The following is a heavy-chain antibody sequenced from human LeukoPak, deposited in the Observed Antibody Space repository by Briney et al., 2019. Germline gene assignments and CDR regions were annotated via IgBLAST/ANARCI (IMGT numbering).Heavy chain of an antibody. CDR2: ISAENGHT. CDR3: ARDDSITMVRGVISL. J-gene: IGHJ4*02. D-gene: IGHD3-10*01. CDR1: GYTFTIYG. Sequence: GASVKVSCKGSGYTFTIYGISWVRQAPGQGLEWMGWISAENGHTKYARKIQGRVTMTRDTSISTAYMELSRLRSDDTAVYYCARDDSITMVRGVISLWGQGTLVTVSS. V-gene: IGHV1-18*01.